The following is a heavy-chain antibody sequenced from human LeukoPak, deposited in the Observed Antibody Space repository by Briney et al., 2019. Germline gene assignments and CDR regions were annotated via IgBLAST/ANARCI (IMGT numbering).Heavy chain of an antibody. V-gene: IGHV5-51*01. CDR3: ARRRSGYYGSRSFDY. D-gene: IGHD3-9*01. CDR1: GYSFTSYW. J-gene: IGHJ4*02. Sequence: KYGASLQISCEGSGYSFTSYWIGWVRQMPGKGLEWMGIIYPGDSDTRYSPSFQGQVTISADKSISTAYLQWSSLKASDTAIYYCARRRSGYYGSRSFDYWGQGTLVTVSS. CDR2: IYPGDSDT.